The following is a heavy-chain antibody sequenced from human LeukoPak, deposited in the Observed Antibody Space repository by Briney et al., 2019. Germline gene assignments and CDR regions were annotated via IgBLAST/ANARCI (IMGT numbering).Heavy chain of an antibody. J-gene: IGHJ5*02. CDR2: IYYSGST. CDR1: GGSISSYY. CDR3: ARRITIFGVVIRAWFDP. Sequence: SETLSLTCTVSGGSISSYYWGWIRQPPGKGLEWIGSIYYSGSTYYNPSLKSRVTISVDTSKNQFSLKLSSVTAADTAVYYCARRITIFGVVIRAWFDPWGQGTLVTVSS. D-gene: IGHD3-3*01. V-gene: IGHV4-39*01.